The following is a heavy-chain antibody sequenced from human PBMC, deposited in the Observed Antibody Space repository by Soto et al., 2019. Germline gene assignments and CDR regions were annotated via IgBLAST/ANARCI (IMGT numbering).Heavy chain of an antibody. CDR1: GYTFSSYV. J-gene: IGHJ5*02. Sequence: QVQLMQSRPEVKTPGASVKLSCKASGYTFSSYVITWVRQAPGQGLEWMGWISPFNYNTNYAQKFQGRVTMTTDKTTKTSYMELRSLRSDDTAVYYCGRGGRRLGWFDPWGQRTLVNVSS. CDR3: GRGGRRLGWFDP. V-gene: IGHV1-18*01. D-gene: IGHD6-19*01. CDR2: ISPFNYNT.